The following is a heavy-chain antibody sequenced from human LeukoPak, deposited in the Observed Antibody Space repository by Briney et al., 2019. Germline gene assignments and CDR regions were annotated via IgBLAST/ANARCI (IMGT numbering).Heavy chain of an antibody. CDR3: ARHSGLRSPFDP. CDR1: GGSISSSSYY. CDR2: IYSSGNT. Sequence: SETLSLTCTVSGGSISSSSYYWGWIRQPPGRDLEWIGSIYSSGNTYYNPSLESRVTISVGTSKDQLSLKLTSATAADTSVYYCARHSGLRSPFDPWGQGTLVTVSS. J-gene: IGHJ5*02. D-gene: IGHD3-3*01. V-gene: IGHV4-39*01.